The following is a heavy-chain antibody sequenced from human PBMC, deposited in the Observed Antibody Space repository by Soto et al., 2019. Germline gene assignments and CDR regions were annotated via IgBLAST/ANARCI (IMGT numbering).Heavy chain of an antibody. CDR3: PRENVDIVATTFYYYGMDV. V-gene: IGHV3-11*05. CDR1: GFTFSDYY. Sequence: QVQLVESGGGLVKSGGSLRLSCAASGFTFSDYYMSWVRQAPGKGLEWVSYISSSSSYTNYADSVKGQFTIPRDNAKNYLYLQINSLRAEDTAGYYCPRENVDIVATTFYYYGMDVWGQGTTVTVSS. CDR2: ISSSSSYT. J-gene: IGHJ6*02. D-gene: IGHD5-12*01.